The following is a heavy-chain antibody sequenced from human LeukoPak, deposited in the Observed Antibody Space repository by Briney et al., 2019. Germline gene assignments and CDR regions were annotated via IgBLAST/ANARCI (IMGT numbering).Heavy chain of an antibody. J-gene: IGHJ4*02. Sequence: GGSLRLSCEASGFTFRDYWMTWVRQAPGKGLEWMANVKQDGTEKFYVDSVKGRFTISRDNGKNSLYLQMNSLRVEDTAIYYCARAGGTSWADYWGQGTLVTVSS. CDR3: ARAGGTSWADY. CDR1: GFTFRDYW. CDR2: VKQDGTEK. D-gene: IGHD6-13*01. V-gene: IGHV3-7*01.